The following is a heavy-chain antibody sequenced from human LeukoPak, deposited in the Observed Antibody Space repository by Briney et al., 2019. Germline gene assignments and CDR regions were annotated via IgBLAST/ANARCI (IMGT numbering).Heavy chain of an antibody. Sequence: GASVKVSCQASGYTFTGYYMHWVRQAPGPGLEWMGWINPNSGGTNYAQKFQGRVTMTRDTSISTAYMELSRLRSDDTAVYYCARGASGVYTVTTSWFYPWGQGTLVTVSS. CDR1: GYTFTGYY. D-gene: IGHD4-17*01. CDR3: ARGASGVYTVTTSWFYP. V-gene: IGHV1-2*02. J-gene: IGHJ5*02. CDR2: INPNSGGT.